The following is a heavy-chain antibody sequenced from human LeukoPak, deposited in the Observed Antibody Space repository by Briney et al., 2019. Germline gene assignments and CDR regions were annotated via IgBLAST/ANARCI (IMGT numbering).Heavy chain of an antibody. CDR1: GFTFSSYS. CDR3: ARTSSSGNRIFDY. Sequence: GGSLRLSCAASGFTFSSYSMNWVRQAPGKGLEWVSSISSSSSYIYYADSVKGRFTISRDNAKNSLYLQMNSLRAEDTAVYYCARTSSSGNRIFDYWGQGTLVTVSS. V-gene: IGHV3-21*01. D-gene: IGHD3-22*01. CDR2: ISSSSSYI. J-gene: IGHJ4*02.